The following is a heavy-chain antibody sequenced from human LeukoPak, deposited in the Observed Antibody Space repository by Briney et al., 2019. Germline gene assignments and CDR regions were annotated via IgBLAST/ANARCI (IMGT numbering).Heavy chain of an antibody. J-gene: IGHJ4*02. V-gene: IGHV3-11*04. CDR3: AREPITIFGVVTNYFDY. CDR1: GFTFSDYY. Sequence: GGSLRLSCAASGFTFSDYYMSWIRQAPGKGLEWVSYISSSGSTIYYADSEKGRFTISRDNAKNSLYLQMNSLRAEDTAVYYCAREPITIFGVVTNYFDYWGQGTPVTVSS. CDR2: ISSSGSTI. D-gene: IGHD3-3*01.